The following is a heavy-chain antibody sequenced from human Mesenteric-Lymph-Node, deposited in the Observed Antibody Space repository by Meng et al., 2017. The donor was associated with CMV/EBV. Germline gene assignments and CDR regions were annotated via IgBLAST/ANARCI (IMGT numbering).Heavy chain of an antibody. V-gene: IGHV1-2*02. CDR1: GYTFTGYY. CDR3: ARLTILGGAIT. CDR2: INPHSGDT. D-gene: IGHD3-3*01. Sequence: ASVKVSCKASGYTFTGYYMHWVRQAPGQGLEWMGWINPHSGDTEYAQKFQGRVTMTRDTSISTAYLEWSSLKASDSAMYYCARLTILGGAITWGQGTLVTVSS. J-gene: IGHJ4*03.